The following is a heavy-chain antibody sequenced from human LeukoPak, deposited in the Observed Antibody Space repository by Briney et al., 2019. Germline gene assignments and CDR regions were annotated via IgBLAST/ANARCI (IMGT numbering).Heavy chain of an antibody. D-gene: IGHD6-13*01. CDR1: GGSMSSYY. Sequence: PSETLSLTCTVSGGSMSSYYWSWIRQPPGKGLEWIGYIYYSGSTNYNPSLKSRVTISVDTSKNQFSLKLSSVTAADTAVYYCARAGSSSWPNWFDPWGQGTLVTVSS. CDR3: ARAGSSSWPNWFDP. V-gene: IGHV4-59*01. CDR2: IYYSGST. J-gene: IGHJ5*02.